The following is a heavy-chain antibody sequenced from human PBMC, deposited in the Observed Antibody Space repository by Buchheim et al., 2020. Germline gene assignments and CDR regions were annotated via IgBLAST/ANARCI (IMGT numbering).Heavy chain of an antibody. CDR3: ARDFPTSITIFGVVTVDAFDI. J-gene: IGHJ3*02. V-gene: IGHV3-48*01. CDR1: GFTFSSYS. Sequence: EVQLVESGGGLVQPGGSLRLSCAASGFTFSSYSMNWVRQAPGKGLEWVSYISSSSSTIYYADSVKGRFTISRDNAKNSLYLQMNSLRAEDTAVYYCARDFPTSITIFGVVTVDAFDIWGQGT. CDR2: ISSSSSTI. D-gene: IGHD3-3*01.